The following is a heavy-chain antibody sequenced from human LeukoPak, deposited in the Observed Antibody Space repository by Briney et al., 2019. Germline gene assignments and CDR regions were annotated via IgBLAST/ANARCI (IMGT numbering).Heavy chain of an antibody. CDR1: GFTFSSYA. CDR2: ISGSGGST. D-gene: IGHD3-10*01. J-gene: IGHJ3*02. CDR3: AKDPPYGSGSYKFGAFDI. V-gene: IGHV3-23*01. Sequence: GGSLRLSCAASGFTFSSYAMSWVRQAPGKGLEWVSAISGSGGSTYYADSVKGRFTISRDNSKNTLYLQMNSLRAEDTAVYYCAKDPPYGSGSYKFGAFDIWGQGTMATVSS.